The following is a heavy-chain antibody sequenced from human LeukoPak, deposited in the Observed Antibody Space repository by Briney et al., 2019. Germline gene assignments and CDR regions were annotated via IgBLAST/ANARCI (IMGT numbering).Heavy chain of an antibody. CDR3: AKELRPNDY. CDR1: GFTFSSYG. CDR2: ISSSSSTI. D-gene: IGHD2-15*01. Sequence: PGGSLRLSCAASGFTFSSYGMTWVRQAPGKGLEWVSYISSSSSTIYYADSVKGRFTISRDNAKNSLYLQLNSLRAEDTAVYYCAKELRPNDYWGQGTLVTVSS. V-gene: IGHV3-48*01. J-gene: IGHJ4*02.